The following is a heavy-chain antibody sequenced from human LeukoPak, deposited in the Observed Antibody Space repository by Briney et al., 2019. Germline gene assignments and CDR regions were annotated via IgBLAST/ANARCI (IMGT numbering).Heavy chain of an antibody. CDR1: GGSFSGYY. D-gene: IGHD1-26*01. CDR2: INHSGST. Sequence: SSETLSLTCAVYGGSFSGYYWSWIRQPPGKGLEWIGEINHSGSTNYNPSLKSRVTISVDTSKNQFSLKLSSVTAADTAVYYCASSGSSRHNWFDPWGQGTLVTVSS. V-gene: IGHV4-34*01. CDR3: ASSGSSRHNWFDP. J-gene: IGHJ5*02.